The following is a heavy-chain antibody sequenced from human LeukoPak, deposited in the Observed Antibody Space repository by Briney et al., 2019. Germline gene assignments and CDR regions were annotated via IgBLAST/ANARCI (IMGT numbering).Heavy chain of an antibody. J-gene: IGHJ4*02. CDR1: GFTFSSYA. D-gene: IGHD1-26*01. V-gene: IGHV3-23*01. CDR3: ARVNSGDFDY. CDR2: ISGSGGST. Sequence: GGSLRLSCAASGFTFSSYAMSWVRQAPGKGLEWVSAISGSGGSTCYADSVKGRFTISRDTSKNTLYLQMNSLTADDTAVFYCARVNSGDFDYWGQGTLVTVSS.